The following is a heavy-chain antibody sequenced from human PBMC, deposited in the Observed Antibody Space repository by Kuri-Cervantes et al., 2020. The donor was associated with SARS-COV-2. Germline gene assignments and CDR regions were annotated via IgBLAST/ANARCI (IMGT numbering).Heavy chain of an antibody. CDR3: ARDMTIFGVVTYYFDY. CDR1: GFTFSSYD. Sequence: GGSLRLSCAASGFTFSSYDMHWVRQATGKGLEWVSAIGTAGDTYYPGSVKGRFTISRDNAKNSLYLQMNSLRAEDTAVYYCARDMTIFGVVTYYFDYWGQGTLVTVSS. D-gene: IGHD3-3*01. J-gene: IGHJ4*02. V-gene: IGHV3-13*01. CDR2: IGTAGDT.